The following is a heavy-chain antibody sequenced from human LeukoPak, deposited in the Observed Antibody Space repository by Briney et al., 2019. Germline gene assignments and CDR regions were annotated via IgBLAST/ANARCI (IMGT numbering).Heavy chain of an antibody. CDR2: IRYDGSNK. J-gene: IGHJ4*02. CDR3: ARDFRFLDDY. CDR1: GFTFSSYG. V-gene: IGHV3-30*02. Sequence: GGSLRLSCAASGFTFSSYGMHWVRQAPGKGLEWVAFIRYDGSNKYYADSVKGRFTIPRDNSKNTLYLQMNSLRAEGTAVYYCARDFRFLDDYWGQGTLVTVSS. D-gene: IGHD3-3*01.